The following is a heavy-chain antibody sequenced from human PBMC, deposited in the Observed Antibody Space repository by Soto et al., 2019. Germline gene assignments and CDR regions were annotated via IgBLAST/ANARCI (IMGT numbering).Heavy chain of an antibody. CDR2: TYYRSQWNS. V-gene: IGHV6-1*01. Sequence: SQTLSLTCAVSGDSPSRSDVAWNWIRQSPWRGLEWLGRTYYRSQWNSHYAVSVQSRISIDPDTSKNQFSLRLTSVTAADSAVYFCAREPYLPKARNDIWGQGTLVTVSS. D-gene: IGHD2-8*01. CDR1: GDSPSRSDVA. CDR3: AREPYLPKARNDI. J-gene: IGHJ4*02.